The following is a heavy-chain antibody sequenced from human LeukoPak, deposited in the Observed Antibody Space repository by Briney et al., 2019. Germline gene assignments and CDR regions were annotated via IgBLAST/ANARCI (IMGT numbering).Heavy chain of an antibody. CDR1: GYTFTSYG. Sequence: ASVKVSCKASGYTFTSYGISWVRQAPGQGLEWMGGISAYNGNTNYAQKLQGRVTMTKYTSTSTAYMELRSVRSDDTGVYCCATVRHGAPAAFDIWGQGTMVTVSS. CDR2: ISAYNGNT. CDR3: ATVRHGAPAAFDI. V-gene: IGHV1-18*01. D-gene: IGHD5-24*01. J-gene: IGHJ3*02.